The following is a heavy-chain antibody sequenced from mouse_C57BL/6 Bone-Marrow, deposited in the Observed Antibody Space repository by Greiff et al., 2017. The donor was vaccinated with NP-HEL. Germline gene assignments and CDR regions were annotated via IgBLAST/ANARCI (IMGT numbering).Heavy chain of an antibody. V-gene: IGHV2-2*01. CDR3: ARRSRYYYGSSHWYFDV. D-gene: IGHD1-1*01. Sequence: VQGVESGPGLVQPSQSLSITCTVSGFSLTSYGVHWVRQSPGKGLEWLGVIWSGGSTDYNAAFISRPSISKDNSKSQVFFKMNSLQADDTAIYYCARRSRYYYGSSHWYFDVWGTGTTVTVSS. J-gene: IGHJ1*03. CDR2: IWSGGST. CDR1: GFSLTSYG.